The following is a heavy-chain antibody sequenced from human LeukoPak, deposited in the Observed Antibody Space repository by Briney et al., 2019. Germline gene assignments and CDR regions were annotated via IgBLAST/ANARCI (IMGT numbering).Heavy chain of an antibody. CDR2: IYYSGST. J-gene: IGHJ6*02. Sequence: TSETLSLTCTVSGGSISSYYWSWIRQPPGKGLEWIGYIYYSGSTNYNPSLKSRVTISVDTSKNQFSLKLSSVTAADTAVYYCARVEKYSSSSYYYGMDVWGQGTTVTVSS. CDR1: GGSISSYY. V-gene: IGHV4-59*01. D-gene: IGHD6-13*01. CDR3: ARVEKYSSSSYYYGMDV.